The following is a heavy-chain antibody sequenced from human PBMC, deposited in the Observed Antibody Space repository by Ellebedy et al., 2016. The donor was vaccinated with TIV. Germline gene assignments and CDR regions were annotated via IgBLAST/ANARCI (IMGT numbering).Heavy chain of an antibody. J-gene: IGHJ4*02. CDR2: IYYSGST. V-gene: IGHV4-31*03. Sequence: SETLSLXXTVSGGSISSGCYYWSWIRQHPGKGLEWIGYIYYSGSTYYNPSLKSRVTISVDTSKNQFSLKLSSVTAADTAVYYCARSNHYDSSGYAYWGQGTLVTVSS. CDR3: ARSNHYDSSGYAY. CDR1: GGSISSGCYY. D-gene: IGHD3-22*01.